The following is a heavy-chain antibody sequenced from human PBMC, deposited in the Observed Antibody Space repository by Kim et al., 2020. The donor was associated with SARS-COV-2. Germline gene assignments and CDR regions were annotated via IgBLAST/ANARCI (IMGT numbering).Heavy chain of an antibody. V-gene: IGHV3-23*01. J-gene: IGHJ3*02. D-gene: IGHD2-15*01. Sequence: ADSGKGRFTISRDNSKNTLYLQMNSLRAEDTAIYYCARDFGDGGKPDPLEIWGQGTTVTVSS. CDR3: ARDFGDGGKPDPLEI.